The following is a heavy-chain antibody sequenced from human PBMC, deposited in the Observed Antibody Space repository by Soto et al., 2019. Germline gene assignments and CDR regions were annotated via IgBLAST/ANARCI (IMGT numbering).Heavy chain of an antibody. D-gene: IGHD7-27*01. Sequence: SGPTLVNPTETLTLTCAVSGLSLSNARMGVSWIRQPPGKALEWLAHIFSNDEKSYSTSLKSRLTISKDTSKSQVVLTMTNMDPVDTATYYCARIDYWGFLDYWGQGTLVTVSS. J-gene: IGHJ4*02. CDR1: GLSLSNARMG. CDR2: IFSNDEK. V-gene: IGHV2-26*01. CDR3: ARIDYWGFLDY.